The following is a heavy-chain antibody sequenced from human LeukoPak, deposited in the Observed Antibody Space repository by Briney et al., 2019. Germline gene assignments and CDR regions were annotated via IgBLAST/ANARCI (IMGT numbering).Heavy chain of an antibody. J-gene: IGHJ4*02. D-gene: IGHD3-16*02. V-gene: IGHV3-23*01. Sequence: GGSLRLSCAASGFTFNSDAMSWVRQAPGKGLEWVSGISATGTSTYYADSVKGRFTISRDNSKNTLYLQMNSLRAEYTAVYYCASPYYDYVWGSYRFDYWGQGTLVTVSS. CDR1: GFTFNSDA. CDR2: ISATGTST. CDR3: ASPYYDYVWGSYRFDY.